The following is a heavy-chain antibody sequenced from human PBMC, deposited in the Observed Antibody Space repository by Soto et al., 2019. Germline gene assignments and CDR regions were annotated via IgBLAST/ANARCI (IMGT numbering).Heavy chain of an antibody. CDR1: GFTFSSYG. J-gene: IGHJ6*02. CDR2: ILYDGSDK. V-gene: IGHV3-30*18. D-gene: IGHD2-2*01. Sequence: QVQLVESGGGVVQPGRSLRLSCAASGFTFSSYGMHWVRQAPGKGLEWVAVILYDGSDKYYADSVKGRFTISRDNSKNTLYLQMSSLRAEDTAVYYCAKDWCSSTSCYESLFSGMDVWGQGTTVTVSS. CDR3: AKDWCSSTSCYESLFSGMDV.